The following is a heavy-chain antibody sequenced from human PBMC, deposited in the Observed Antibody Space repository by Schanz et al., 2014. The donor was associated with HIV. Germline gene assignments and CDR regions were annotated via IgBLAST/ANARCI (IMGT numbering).Heavy chain of an antibody. Sequence: VQLVESGGGLVNPGGSLRLSCVGSGFTFRNAWVGWVRQAPGKGLQWISYISVRGNSIYYADSVKGRFTISRDNAKNSMFLQMNSLRAEDTAVYYCARGGIWEWDQPDFDYWGQGTLVTVSS. D-gene: IGHD2-15*01. CDR2: ISVRGNSI. CDR1: GFTFRNAW. CDR3: ARGGIWEWDQPDFDY. J-gene: IGHJ4*02. V-gene: IGHV3-11*04.